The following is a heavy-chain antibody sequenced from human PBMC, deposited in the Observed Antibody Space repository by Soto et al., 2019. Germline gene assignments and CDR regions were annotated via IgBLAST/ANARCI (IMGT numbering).Heavy chain of an antibody. CDR2: INAGSGTI. D-gene: IGHD3-3*01. CDR3: AREVRLLEWLLPAFEN. Sequence: QVQLVQSGAEVKKPGAAVKVSCKASGYVFTKFAIHWVRQAPGQSLEWMGRINAGSGTIKYSQKFQDRVTMTRDTSAXXXXXXXXXXXXXXXXXXXXAREVRLLEWLLPAFENWGQGTLVAVSS. CDR1: GYVFTKFA. J-gene: IGHJ4*02. V-gene: IGHV1-3*01.